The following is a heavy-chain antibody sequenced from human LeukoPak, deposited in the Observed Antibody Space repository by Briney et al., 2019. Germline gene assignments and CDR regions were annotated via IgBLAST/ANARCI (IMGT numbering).Heavy chain of an antibody. J-gene: IGHJ4*02. V-gene: IGHV4-39*07. D-gene: IGHD3-10*01. CDR3: ARDRGYGSGSYYYDY. CDR1: GVSISSSRYY. Sequence: SETLSLTCTVSGVSISSSRYYWGWIRQPPGKGLGWIGGIYYTGNTYYNPSLKSRVIISIDTSKNQFSLKLSSVTAADTAVYYCARDRGYGSGSYYYDYWGQGTLVTVSS. CDR2: IYYTGNT.